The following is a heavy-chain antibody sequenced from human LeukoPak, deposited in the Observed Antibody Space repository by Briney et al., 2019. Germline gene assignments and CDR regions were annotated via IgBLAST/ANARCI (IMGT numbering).Heavy chain of an antibody. Sequence: PGGSLRLSCTASGFTFGDYAMNWVRQAPGKGLEWVGFIRSKAYGGTTEYAASVKGRFTISRDDSKSIAYLQMNSLKTEDTAVYYCTRGDIVIVAYYYYYYMDVWGKGTTVTVSS. CDR1: GFTFGDYA. CDR3: TRGDIVIVAYYYYYYMDV. CDR2: IRSKAYGGTT. D-gene: IGHD2-15*01. J-gene: IGHJ6*03. V-gene: IGHV3-49*04.